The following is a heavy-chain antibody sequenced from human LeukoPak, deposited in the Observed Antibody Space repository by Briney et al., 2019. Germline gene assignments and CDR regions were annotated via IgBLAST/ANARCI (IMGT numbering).Heavy chain of an antibody. D-gene: IGHD5-24*01. CDR2: IIGSSGST. J-gene: IGHJ4*02. CDR1: GFSFNNYA. V-gene: IGHV3-23*01. CDR3: AKGAYNYIEIAYFDY. Sequence: GGSLRLSCVASGFSFNNYAMNWVRQAPGKGLEWVSLIIGSSGSTFYADSVKGRSTISRDKSKNTLYLQMNSLRAEDTAVYYCAKGAYNYIEIAYFDYWGQGSLVTVSS.